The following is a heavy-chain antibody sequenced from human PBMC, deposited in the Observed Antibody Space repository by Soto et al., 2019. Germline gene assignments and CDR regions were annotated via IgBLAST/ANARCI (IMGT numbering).Heavy chain of an antibody. D-gene: IGHD1-26*01. CDR3: TRDQGGSYDSWFDP. Sequence: EVQVVESGGGLVQPGGSLRLSCNFTFSMYSMNWVRQAPGKGLEWVASVSSGGSYIKYAGSVKGRFTISRDNAKNSVSLQMNSVRVDDTALYFCTRDQGGSYDSWFDPWGQGTLVTVSS. CDR1: TFSMYS. CDR2: VSSGGSYI. J-gene: IGHJ5*02. V-gene: IGHV3-21*01.